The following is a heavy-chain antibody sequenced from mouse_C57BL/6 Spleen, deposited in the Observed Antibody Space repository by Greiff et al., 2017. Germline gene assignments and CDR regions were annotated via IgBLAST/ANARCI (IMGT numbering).Heavy chain of an antibody. Sequence: VQLQQSVAELVRPGASVKLSCTASGFNIKNTYMHWVKQRPEQGLEWIGRIDPANGNTKYAPKFQGKATITADPSSNTAYLQLSSLTSEATAIYYCARTFITTVVAPYYFDYWGQGTTLTVSS. D-gene: IGHD1-1*01. J-gene: IGHJ2*01. CDR2: IDPANGNT. V-gene: IGHV14-3*01. CDR3: ARTFITTVVAPYYFDY. CDR1: GFNIKNTY.